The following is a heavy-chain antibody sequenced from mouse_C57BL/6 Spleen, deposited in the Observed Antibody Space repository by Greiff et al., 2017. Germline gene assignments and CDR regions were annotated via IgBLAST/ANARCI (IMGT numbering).Heavy chain of an antibody. V-gene: IGHV1-55*01. CDR3: ARGEGGYFDD. J-gene: IGHJ2*01. CDR2: IYPGSGST. Sequence: QVHVKQPGAELVKPGASVKMSCKASGYTFTSYWITWVKQRPGQGLEWIGDIYPGSGSTNYNEKFKSKATLTVDTSSSTAYMQLSSLTSEDSAVYCCARGEGGYFDDWGQGTTLTVSS. CDR1: GYTFTSYW.